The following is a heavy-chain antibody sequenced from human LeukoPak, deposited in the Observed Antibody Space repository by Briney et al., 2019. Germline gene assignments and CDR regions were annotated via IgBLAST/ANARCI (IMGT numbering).Heavy chain of an antibody. Sequence: PGGSLRLSCAVSGFTFSRYAMHWVRQAPGKGLEYVSAISPNGVSTYYAHSVKGRFTISRDNSKNTLYLQMNSLRAEDTAVYYCARGGYYGSGRYYFDSWGQGTLVTVSS. CDR1: GFTFSRYA. CDR2: ISPNGVST. V-gene: IGHV3-64*01. CDR3: ARGGYYGSGRYYFDS. J-gene: IGHJ4*02. D-gene: IGHD3-3*01.